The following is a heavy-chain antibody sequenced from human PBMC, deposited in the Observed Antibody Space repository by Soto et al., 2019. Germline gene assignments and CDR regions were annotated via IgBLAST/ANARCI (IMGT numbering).Heavy chain of an antibody. CDR3: AHSKNPPYNWNYECYFDY. D-gene: IGHD1-7*01. CDR2: IYWDDNK. J-gene: IGHJ4*02. Sequence: QITLKESGPTLVKPTQTLTLTCTFSGFSLSTSGVGVGWIRQPPGKALEWLALIYWDDNKRYSPSLKSRLTITKAXXKXQXGLTMTNMDPVDTATYFCAHSKNPPYNWNYECYFDYWGQGTLVTVSS. V-gene: IGHV2-5*02. CDR1: GFSLSTSGVG.